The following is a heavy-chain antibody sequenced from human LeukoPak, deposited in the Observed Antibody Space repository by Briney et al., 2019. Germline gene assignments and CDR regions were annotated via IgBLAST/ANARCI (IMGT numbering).Heavy chain of an antibody. J-gene: IGHJ3*01. CDR1: GGSISSDDHY. CDR3: ARDPRPNSENILGFDV. V-gene: IGHV4-30-4*01. D-gene: IGHD2/OR15-2a*01. CDR2: IFYSGTT. Sequence: KPSETLSLTCIVSGGSISSDDHYWNWIRQSPGKGLEWIGYIFYSGTTYYNPSLGSRVTMSVDTSKNHFSLELQSVTAADTAVYYCARDPRPNSENILGFDVWGQGTMVTVSS.